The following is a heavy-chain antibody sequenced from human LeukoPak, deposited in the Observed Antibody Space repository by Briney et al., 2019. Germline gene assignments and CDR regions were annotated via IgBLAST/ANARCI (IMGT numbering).Heavy chain of an antibody. V-gene: IGHV4-59*12. Sequence: SETLSLTCTVSGGSISSYYWSWIRQPPGKGLEWLGSIYYSGSTNYNPSLKSRVTISVDTSKNQFSLKLTSVTAADTAVYYCARERGDNWNVGPWGQGTLVTVSS. CDR3: ARERGDNWNVGP. D-gene: IGHD1-20*01. CDR1: GGSISSYY. J-gene: IGHJ5*02. CDR2: IYYSGST.